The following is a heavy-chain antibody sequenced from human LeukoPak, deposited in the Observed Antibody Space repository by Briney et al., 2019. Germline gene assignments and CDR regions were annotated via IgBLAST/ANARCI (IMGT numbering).Heavy chain of an antibody. D-gene: IGHD1-26*01. J-gene: IGHJ4*02. CDR1: GYTFTSYA. CDR2: INAGNGNT. CDR3: ARDSWELGSLPSY. Sequence: PWASVKVSCTASGYTFTSYAMHWVRQAPGQRLEWMGWINAGNGNTKYSQKFQGRVTITRDTSASTAYMELSSLRSEDTAVYYCARDSWELGSLPSYWGQGTLVTVSS. V-gene: IGHV1-3*01.